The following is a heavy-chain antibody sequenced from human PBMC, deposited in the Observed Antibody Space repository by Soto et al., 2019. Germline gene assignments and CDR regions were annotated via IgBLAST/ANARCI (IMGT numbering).Heavy chain of an antibody. CDR1: GFTFSSYA. V-gene: IGHV3-23*01. CDR3: AKGRSGSSTSCYNY. D-gene: IGHD2-2*02. CDR2: ISDSGGNT. J-gene: IGHJ4*02. Sequence: GGSLRLSCAVSGFTFSSYAMSWVRQAPGKGLEWVSGISDSGGNTYYADSVKGRFTISRDNSKNTLYLQLNSLSPEDTAVYYCAKGRSGSSTSCYNYWGQGTLVTVSS.